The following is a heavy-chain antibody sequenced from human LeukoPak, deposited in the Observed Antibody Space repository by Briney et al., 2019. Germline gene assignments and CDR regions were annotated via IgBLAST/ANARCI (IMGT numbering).Heavy chain of an antibody. CDR3: ARDLAVADGD. V-gene: IGHV1-46*01. D-gene: IGHD6-19*01. CDR1: GYTFTRYY. Sequence: ASVKVSCKASGYTFTRYYMHWVRQAAGQGGGWMGRINPSGGSTSYAQKFQGRATMPRDTSTSTLYMALSSLRSEDTAVYYCARDLAVADGDWGQGTLVTVSS. J-gene: IGHJ4*02. CDR2: INPSGGST.